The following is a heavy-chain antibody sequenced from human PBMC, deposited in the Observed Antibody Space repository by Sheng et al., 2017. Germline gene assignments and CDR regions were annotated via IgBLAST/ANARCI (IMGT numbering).Heavy chain of an antibody. CDR1: GFSLSSYE. Sequence: ESGGGLVQPGGSLRLSCAASGFSLSSYEMNWVRQAPGKGLEWISYISVRGDTEYYADSVKGRFSISRDNAKNSVFLQMNSLRVEDTALYYCVRDVGKESTDFDCWGQGTLVTVSS. CDR3: VRDVGKESTDFDC. CDR2: ISVRGDTE. D-gene: IGHD1-26*01. V-gene: IGHV3-48*03. J-gene: IGHJ4*02.